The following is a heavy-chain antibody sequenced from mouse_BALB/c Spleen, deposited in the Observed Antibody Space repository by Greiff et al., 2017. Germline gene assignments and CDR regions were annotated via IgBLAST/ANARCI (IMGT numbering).Heavy chain of an antibody. J-gene: IGHJ1*01. CDR3: ARSGPLLWYFDV. Sequence: QVTLKESGPGILQPSQTLSLTCSFSGFSLSTSGMGVSWIRQPSGKGLEWLAHIYWDDDKRYNPSLKSRLTISKDTSSNQVFLKITSVDTADTATYYCARSGPLLWYFDVWGAGTTVTVSS. V-gene: IGHV8-12*01. D-gene: IGHD1-2*01. CDR2: IYWDDDK. CDR1: GFSLSTSGMG.